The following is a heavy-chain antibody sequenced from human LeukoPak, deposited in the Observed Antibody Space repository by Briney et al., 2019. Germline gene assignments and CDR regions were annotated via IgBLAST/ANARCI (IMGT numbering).Heavy chain of an antibody. CDR2: VSQDGRNQ. Sequence: SGRSLRLSCAASGFTFSNYAMHWVRQAPGKGLEWVAIVSQDGRNQYYAESVKGRFTISRDSSKNTVSLQMNSLRAGDSALYYCGRDPSARVTIDFWGQGTLGTVS. V-gene: IGHV3-30*04. CDR1: GFTFSNYA. J-gene: IGHJ4*02. CDR3: GRDPSARVTIDF. D-gene: IGHD5-24*01.